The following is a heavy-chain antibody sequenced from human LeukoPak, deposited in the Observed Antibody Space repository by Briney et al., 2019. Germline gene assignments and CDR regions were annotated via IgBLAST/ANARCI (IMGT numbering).Heavy chain of an antibody. CDR2: IYYTGST. J-gene: IGHJ4*02. CDR1: GGSISSISYY. V-gene: IGHV4-39*01. D-gene: IGHD2-2*03. Sequence: PSETLSLTCTISGGSISSISYYWGWIRQPPGKGLEWIGSIYYTGSTYYNPSLKSRVTVSVDTSKNQFSLNLSSVTAADTAVYYCARAPTVLDIFFDYWGQGTLVTVSS. CDR3: ARAPTVLDIFFDY.